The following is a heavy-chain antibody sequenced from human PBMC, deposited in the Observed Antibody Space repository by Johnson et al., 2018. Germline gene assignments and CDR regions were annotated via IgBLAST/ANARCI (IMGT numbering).Heavy chain of an antibody. D-gene: IGHD1-26*01. CDR1: GFRFNDHY. CDR2: ICAAGTNI. CDR3: ARGRGEQVKDFDY. J-gene: IGHJ4*02. Sequence: QVQLVESGGDLVKPGGSXRLSCVGSGFRFNDHYMIWIRQAPGKGLEWVSYICAAGTNIRYADSVRGRFTISRDNANNSLYLQMNSLGVDDTAVYYCARGRGEQVKDFDYWGRGTQVTVSS. V-gene: IGHV3-11*04.